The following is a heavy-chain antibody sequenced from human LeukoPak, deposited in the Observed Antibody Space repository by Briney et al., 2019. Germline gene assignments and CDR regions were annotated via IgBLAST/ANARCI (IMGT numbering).Heavy chain of an antibody. V-gene: IGHV1-2*02. D-gene: IGHD3-3*01. CDR1: GYTFTGYY. CDR3: ATGFRDYDFWSGYWYYFDY. J-gene: IGHJ4*02. Sequence: ASVKVSCKASGYTFTGYYMHWVRQAPGQGLEWMGWINPNSGGTNYAQKFQGRVTMTRDTSISTAYMELSRLRSEDTAVYYCATGFRDYDFWSGYWYYFDYWGQGTLVTVSS. CDR2: INPNSGGT.